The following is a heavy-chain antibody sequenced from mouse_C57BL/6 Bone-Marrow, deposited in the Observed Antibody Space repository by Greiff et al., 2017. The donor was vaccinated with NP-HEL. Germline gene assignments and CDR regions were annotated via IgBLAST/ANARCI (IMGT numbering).Heavy chain of an antibody. CDR3: ARWGYFPYAMDY. Sequence: QVQLQQPGAELVKPGASVKMSCKASGYTFTSYWITWVKQRPGQGLEWIGDIYPGSGSTNYNEKFKSKATLTVDTSSSTAYMQISSMTSEDSAVYYCARWGYFPYAMDYWGQGTSVTVSS. CDR1: GYTFTSYW. V-gene: IGHV1-55*01. CDR2: IYPGSGST. J-gene: IGHJ4*01. D-gene: IGHD2-3*01.